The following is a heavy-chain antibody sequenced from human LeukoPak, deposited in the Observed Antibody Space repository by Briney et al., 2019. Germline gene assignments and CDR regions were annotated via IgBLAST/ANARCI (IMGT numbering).Heavy chain of an antibody. V-gene: IGHV1-69*04. J-gene: IGHJ4*02. D-gene: IGHD6-19*01. Sequence: GASVKVSCKASGGTFSSYAISWMRQAPGQGLEWMGRIIPILGIANYAQKFQGRVTITADKSTSTAYMELSSLRSEDTAVYYCAREPYSSGWYDYWGQGTLVTVSS. CDR1: GGTFSSYA. CDR2: IIPILGIA. CDR3: AREPYSSGWYDY.